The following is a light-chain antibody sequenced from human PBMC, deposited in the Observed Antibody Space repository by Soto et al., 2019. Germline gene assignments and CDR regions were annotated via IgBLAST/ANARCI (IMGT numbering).Light chain of an antibody. CDR1: QSVSSSY. V-gene: IGKV3-15*01. J-gene: IGKJ5*01. CDR3: QQYNNWPFS. CDR2: DVS. Sequence: EIVLTQSPATLSLSPGERATLSCGASQSVSSSYFAWYQQKSGQSPRLLIYDVSIRATGVPARFSGTGSETDFTLTISGLQSEDSAVYFCQQYNNWPFSFGQGTRLEIK.